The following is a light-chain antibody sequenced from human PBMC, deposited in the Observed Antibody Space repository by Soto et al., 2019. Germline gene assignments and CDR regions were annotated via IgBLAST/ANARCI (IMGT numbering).Light chain of an antibody. V-gene: IGLV2-14*01. CDR3: SSKRDSSTLFV. J-gene: IGLJ1*01. CDR2: EVT. Sequence: QSALTQPASVPGSPGQSITISCTGTSSDVGAYNYVSWYQHHPGKVPKLLIYEVTNRPSGVSDRFSGSKSGNTASLTISGLQAEDEADYYCSSKRDSSTLFVFGTGTKLTVL. CDR1: SSDVGAYNY.